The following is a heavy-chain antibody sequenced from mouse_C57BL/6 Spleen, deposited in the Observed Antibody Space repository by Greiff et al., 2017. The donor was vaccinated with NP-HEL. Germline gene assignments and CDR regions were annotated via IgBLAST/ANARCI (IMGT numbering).Heavy chain of an antibody. V-gene: IGHV7-3*01. CDR3: ASSDGYYVGFAY. J-gene: IGHJ3*01. D-gene: IGHD2-3*01. CDR1: GFTFTDYY. Sequence: EVQLQESGGGLVQPGGSLSLSCAASGFTFTDYYMSWVRQPPGKALEWLGFIRNKANGYTTEYSASVKGRFTISRDNSPSILYLQMNALRAEDSATYYCASSDGYYVGFAYWGQGTLVTVSA. CDR2: IRNKANGYTT.